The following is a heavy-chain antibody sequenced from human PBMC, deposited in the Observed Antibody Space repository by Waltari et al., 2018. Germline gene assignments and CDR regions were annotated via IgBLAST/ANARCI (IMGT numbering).Heavy chain of an antibody. CDR1: GYTFTDYY. V-gene: IGHV1-69-2*01. D-gene: IGHD1-26*01. Sequence: EVQLVQSGAEVKKPGATVKNSCKASGYTFTDYYMHWVQQAPGKGLEGMGRVCPEDGDPIYAEKFKGRVTITADTSTGTACMELSSLRSEDTAVYYCATIVGASTTFSYWGQGTLVTVSS. CDR2: VCPEDGDP. CDR3: ATIVGASTTFSY. J-gene: IGHJ4*02.